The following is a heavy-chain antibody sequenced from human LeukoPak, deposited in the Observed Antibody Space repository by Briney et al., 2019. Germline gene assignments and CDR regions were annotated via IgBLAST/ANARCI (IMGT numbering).Heavy chain of an antibody. Sequence: GGSLRLSCAASGFTFSSYWMSWVRQAPGKGLEWVAVISYDGSNKYYADSVKGRFTISRDNSKNTLYLQMNSLRAEDTAVHYCAKERSNVDTATFDYWGQGTLVTVSS. CDR1: GFTFSSYW. J-gene: IGHJ4*02. D-gene: IGHD5-18*01. CDR3: AKERSNVDTATFDY. V-gene: IGHV3-30*18. CDR2: ISYDGSNK.